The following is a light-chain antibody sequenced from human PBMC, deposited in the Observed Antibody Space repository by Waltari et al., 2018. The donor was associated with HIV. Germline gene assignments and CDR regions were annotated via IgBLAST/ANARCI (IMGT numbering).Light chain of an antibody. CDR1: QSVSNK. V-gene: IGKV3-15*01. Sequence: IVMTQSQATLSVSPGERATLSCRAGQSVSNKLAWYQQKAGQAPRLLIYDASTRATGVPARFSGSGSGTDFTLTISSLQSGDFAIYYCQQYNNWLTFGGGTKVEIK. CDR2: DAS. J-gene: IGKJ4*01. CDR3: QQYNNWLT.